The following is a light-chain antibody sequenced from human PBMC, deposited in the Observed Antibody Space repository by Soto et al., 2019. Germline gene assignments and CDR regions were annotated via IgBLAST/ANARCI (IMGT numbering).Light chain of an antibody. Sequence: QSVLTQPPSASGTPGQRVTISCSGSSSNIGSNYVYWYQHFPGTAPKLLIYANNQRPSGVPDRFSGSKSGSSASLAISGLRSEDEADYFCASWDASLSVVLFGGGTKLTVL. CDR1: SSNIGSNY. CDR2: ANN. V-gene: IGLV1-47*01. J-gene: IGLJ3*02. CDR3: ASWDASLSVVL.